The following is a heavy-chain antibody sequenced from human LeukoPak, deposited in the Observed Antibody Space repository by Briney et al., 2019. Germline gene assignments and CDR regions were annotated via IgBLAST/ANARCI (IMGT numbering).Heavy chain of an antibody. J-gene: IGHJ4*02. CDR1: TFTVSSNY. CDR2: IYSVGNT. D-gene: IGHD5-12*01. V-gene: IGHV3-66*01. CDR3: ARVDSGYDKYGGFDY. Sequence: GGSLRLSCASSTFTVSSNYMSWVRQAPGKGLEWVSLIYSVGNTYYADSVKGRFTISRDNSKNTLYLQMNSLRVEDTAVYYCARVDSGYDKYGGFDYWGQGTLVTVSS.